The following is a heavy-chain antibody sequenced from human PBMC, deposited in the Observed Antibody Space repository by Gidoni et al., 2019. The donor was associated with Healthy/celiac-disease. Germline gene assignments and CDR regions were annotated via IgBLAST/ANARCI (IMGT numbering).Heavy chain of an antibody. J-gene: IGHJ4*02. V-gene: IGHV4-39*01. CDR3: ARALPLSGSYSDSGWFDY. CDR2: IYYSGST. D-gene: IGHD1-26*01. CDR1: GVSISRSSYY. Sequence: QLQLQESGPGLVKPSATLSLTCTVSGVSISRSSYYWGWIRPPPGQGLEWIGSIYYSGSTYYNPSLKSRVTISVDTSKNQFSLKLSSVTAADTAVYYCARALPLSGSYSDSGWFDYWGQGTLVTVSS.